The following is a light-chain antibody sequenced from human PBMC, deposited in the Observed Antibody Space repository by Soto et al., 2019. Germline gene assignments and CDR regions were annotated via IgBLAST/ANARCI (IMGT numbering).Light chain of an antibody. V-gene: IGKV1-9*01. CDR1: QGISTF. CDR2: GAS. J-gene: IGKJ1*01. Sequence: DIQLTQSPSFLSASVGDIVTITCRASQGISTFLGWYQHKPGKAPNLLIYGASTLHSGVPSRFSGSGSGTEFSLTISSLQPEDFATYYCQQVKSYPWTFGQGTKVDMK. CDR3: QQVKSYPWT.